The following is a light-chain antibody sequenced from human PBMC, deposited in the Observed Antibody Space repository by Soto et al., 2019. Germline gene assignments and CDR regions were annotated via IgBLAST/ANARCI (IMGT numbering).Light chain of an antibody. J-gene: IGLJ1*01. CDR1: SSNIGNNY. Sequence: QSVLTQPPSVSAAPGQKVTISCSGSSSNIGNNYVSWYQHLPGTAPKLLIYDNNKRPSGIPDRFSDSKSGTSATLAITGLRTGDEADYYCGTWDTRLSASVFGTGTKLTVL. V-gene: IGLV1-51*01. CDR3: GTWDTRLSASV. CDR2: DNN.